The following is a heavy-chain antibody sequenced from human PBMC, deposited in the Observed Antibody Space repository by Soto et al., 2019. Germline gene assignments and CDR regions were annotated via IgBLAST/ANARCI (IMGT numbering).Heavy chain of an antibody. CDR2: IIPIFGTA. CDR1: GGTFSSYA. D-gene: IGHD2-15*01. J-gene: IGHJ4*02. V-gene: IGHV1-69*12. CDR3: ARGGGESRYCSGGSCYFDY. Sequence: QVQLVQSGAEVKKPGSSVKVSCKASGGTFSSYAISWVRHAPGQGLEWMGGIIPIFGTANYAQKFQGRVTITADETTSTAYMELSSLRSEDTAVYYCARGGGESRYCSGGSCYFDYWGQGTLVTVSS.